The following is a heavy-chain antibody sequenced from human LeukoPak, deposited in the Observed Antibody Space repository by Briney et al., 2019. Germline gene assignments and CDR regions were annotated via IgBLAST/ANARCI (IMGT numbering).Heavy chain of an antibody. Sequence: GGSLRLSCAASGFTFSSYAMSWVRQAPGKGLEWVSAISGSSGSTYYADSVKGRFTISRDNSKNTLYLQMNSLRAEDTAVYYCAKAGSYGYYYYYGMDVWGQGTTVTVSS. CDR2: ISGSSGST. D-gene: IGHD5-18*01. V-gene: IGHV3-23*01. J-gene: IGHJ6*02. CDR1: GFTFSSYA. CDR3: AKAGSYGYYYYYGMDV.